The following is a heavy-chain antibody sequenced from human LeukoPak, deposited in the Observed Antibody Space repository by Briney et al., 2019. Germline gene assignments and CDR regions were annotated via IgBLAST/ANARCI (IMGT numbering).Heavy chain of an antibody. D-gene: IGHD3-3*01. Sequence: GGSLRLSCAASGFTFSSYWMSWVRQAPGKGLEWVANIKQDGSEKYYVDSVKGRFTISRDNAKNSLYLQMNSLRAEDTAVYYCASSYYDFWSGYLSYIDYWGQGTLVTVSS. CDR1: GFTFSSYW. CDR3: ASSYYDFWSGYLSYIDY. J-gene: IGHJ4*02. CDR2: IKQDGSEK. V-gene: IGHV3-7*01.